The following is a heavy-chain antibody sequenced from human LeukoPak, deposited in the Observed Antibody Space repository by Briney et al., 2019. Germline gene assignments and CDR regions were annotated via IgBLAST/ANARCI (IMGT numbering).Heavy chain of an antibody. D-gene: IGHD4-17*01. CDR1: GYTFTGYG. V-gene: IGHV1-18*01. Sequence: ASVKVSCKASGYTFTGYGVSWVRQAPGQGLEWMGWISAYNGNTNYAQKFQGRVTMTRDTSISTAYMELSRLRSDDTAVYYCAGDYGDSVGFDPWGQGTLVTVSS. CDR2: ISAYNGNT. CDR3: AGDYGDSVGFDP. J-gene: IGHJ5*02.